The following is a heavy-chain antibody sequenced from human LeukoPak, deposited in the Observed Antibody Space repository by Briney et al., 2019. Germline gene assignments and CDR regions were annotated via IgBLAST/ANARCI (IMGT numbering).Heavy chain of an antibody. Sequence: PGGSLRLSCAASGFTFDDYAMHWVRQAPGKGLEWVSGISWNSGSIGYADSVKGRFTISRDNAKNSLYLQMNSLRAEDTALYYCAKGGGPKIVGATAWPLDYWGQGTLVTVSS. CDR3: AKGGGPKIVGATAWPLDY. CDR2: ISWNSGSI. D-gene: IGHD1-26*01. V-gene: IGHV3-9*01. CDR1: GFTFDDYA. J-gene: IGHJ4*02.